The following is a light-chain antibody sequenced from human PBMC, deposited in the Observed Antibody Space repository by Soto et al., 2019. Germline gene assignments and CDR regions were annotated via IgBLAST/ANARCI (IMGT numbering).Light chain of an antibody. J-gene: IGLJ1*01. CDR1: SSDIVRYNY. Sequence: QSVLTQPASVSGSPGQSITISCTGTSSDIVRYNYVSWYQQYPGKAPKFMIYDVSNRPSGVSNRFSGSKSGNTASLTISGLQAEDEADYYCSSYISSSTYVFGTGTKVTV. V-gene: IGLV2-14*01. CDR2: DVS. CDR3: SSYISSSTYV.